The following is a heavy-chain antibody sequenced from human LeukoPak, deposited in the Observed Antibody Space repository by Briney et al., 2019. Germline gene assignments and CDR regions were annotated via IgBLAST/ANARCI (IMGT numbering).Heavy chain of an antibody. CDR3: AKDLQGRITIFGVVIPYYFDY. CDR2: ISGSGGST. J-gene: IGHJ4*02. CDR1: GLTFSNYA. Sequence: PGGSLRLSCAASGLTFSNYAMSWVRQAPGKGLEWVSAISGSGGSTYYADSVKGRFTISRDNSKNTLYLQMNSLRAEDTAVYYCAKDLQGRITIFGVVIPYYFDYWAREPWSPSPQ. D-gene: IGHD3-3*01. V-gene: IGHV3-23*01.